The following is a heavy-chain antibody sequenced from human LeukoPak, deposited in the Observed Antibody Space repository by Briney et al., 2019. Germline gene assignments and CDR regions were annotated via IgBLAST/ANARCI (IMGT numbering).Heavy chain of an antibody. J-gene: IGHJ4*02. D-gene: IGHD6-19*01. CDR1: GGSFSGYY. V-gene: IGHV4-34*01. Sequence: SETLSLTCAVYGGSFSGYYWSWIRQPPGKGLEWIGEINHSGSTNYNPSLKSRVTISVDTSKNQFSLKLSSVTAADTAVYYCARGWRQWLVRRGDYYFDYWGQGTLVTVSS. CDR2: INHSGST. CDR3: ARGWRQWLVRRGDYYFDY.